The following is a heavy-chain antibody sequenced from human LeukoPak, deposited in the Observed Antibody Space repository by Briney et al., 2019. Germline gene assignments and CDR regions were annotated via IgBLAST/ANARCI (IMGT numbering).Heavy chain of an antibody. CDR1: GFTFSSYW. Sequence: PGGSLRLSCAASGFTFSSYWMSWVRQAPGKGLEWVANMKQDGSDKYYVDSVKGRFTISRDNAKNSLYLQMNSLRAEDTAVYYCARDPSGYSSGWYGSKHDYWGQGTLVTVSS. V-gene: IGHV3-7*01. J-gene: IGHJ4*02. D-gene: IGHD6-19*01. CDR2: MKQDGSDK. CDR3: ARDPSGYSSGWYGSKHDY.